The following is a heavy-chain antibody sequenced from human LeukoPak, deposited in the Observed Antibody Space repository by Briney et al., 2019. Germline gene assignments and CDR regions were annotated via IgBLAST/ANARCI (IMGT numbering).Heavy chain of an antibody. CDR3: AELGITMIGGV. V-gene: IGHV3-48*03. CDR1: GFNFSSYG. D-gene: IGHD3-10*02. Sequence: PGGTLRLPCTASGFNFSSYGMSWVRQAPGKGLEWVSSISGSGGSTYYADSVKGRFTISRDNAKNSLYLQMNSLRAEDTAVYYCAELGITMIGGVWGKGTTVTISS. CDR2: ISGSGGST. J-gene: IGHJ6*04.